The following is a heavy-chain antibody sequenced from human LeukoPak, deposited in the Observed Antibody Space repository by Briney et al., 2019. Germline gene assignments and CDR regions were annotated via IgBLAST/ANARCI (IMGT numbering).Heavy chain of an antibody. D-gene: IGHD1-26*01. CDR1: KFAFSSYA. V-gene: IGHV3-23*01. Sequence: AGGSLRLSCAAPKFAFSSYAMSWVRQAPGKGLEWVSAISGGGGNTYYADSVKGRFTISRDNSKNTLYLQMNSLRAEDTAVYYCGKNRYSGSLSPFDIWGQGTMVTVSS. CDR2: ISGGGGNT. CDR3: GKNRYSGSLSPFDI. J-gene: IGHJ3*02.